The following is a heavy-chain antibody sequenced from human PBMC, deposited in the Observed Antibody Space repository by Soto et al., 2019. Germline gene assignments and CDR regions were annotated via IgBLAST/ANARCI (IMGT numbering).Heavy chain of an antibody. J-gene: IGHJ6*03. Sequence: QLQLQESGPGLVKPSETLSLTCTVSGGSISSSSYYWGWIRQPPGKGLEWIGSIYYSGSTYYNPPLKSRVTISGVTSKNHFSLKLSSVTAADTAVYYCARRVATIVDYYYMDVWGKGTTVTVSS. CDR3: ARRVATIVDYYYMDV. CDR1: GGSISSSSYY. CDR2: IYYSGST. D-gene: IGHD5-12*01. V-gene: IGHV4-39*02.